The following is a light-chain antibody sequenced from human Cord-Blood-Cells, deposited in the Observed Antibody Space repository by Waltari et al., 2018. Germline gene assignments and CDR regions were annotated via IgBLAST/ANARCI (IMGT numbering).Light chain of an antibody. Sequence: DIQMTQSPSSLSASVGDRVTITCRASQGISSYLNWYQQKPGKAPKLLIYAASSLQSGVPSRFSGIGSGTDVTLTISSLQPEDFATYYCQQSYSTPYTFGQGTKLEIK. CDR1: QGISSY. V-gene: IGKV1-39*01. J-gene: IGKJ2*01. CDR3: QQSYSTPYT. CDR2: AAS.